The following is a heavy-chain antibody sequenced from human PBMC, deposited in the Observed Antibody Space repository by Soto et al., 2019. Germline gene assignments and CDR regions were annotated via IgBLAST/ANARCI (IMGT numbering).Heavy chain of an antibody. CDR2: IYPGDSDT. D-gene: IGHD2-2*01. V-gene: IGHV5-51*01. Sequence: GESLKISCKGSGYSFTSYWIGWVRQMPGKGLEWMGIIYPGDSDTRYSPSFQGQVTISADKSISTAYLQWSSLKASDTAMYYCARGGYCSSTGCDWFDPWGQGTLVTVSS. CDR3: ARGGYCSSTGCDWFDP. J-gene: IGHJ5*02. CDR1: GYSFTSYW.